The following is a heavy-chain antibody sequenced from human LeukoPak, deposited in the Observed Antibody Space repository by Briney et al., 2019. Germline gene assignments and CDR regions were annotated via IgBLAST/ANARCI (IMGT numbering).Heavy chain of an antibody. CDR2: ISAYNGST. CDR1: GYTFTSYG. Sequence: ASVKVSCKASGYTFTSYGISWVRQAPGQGLEWMGWISAYNGSTNYAQKLQGRITMTTDTSTSTAYMELRSLRSDDTAVYYCARDPARDYDFWSGYNPPLDYYYGMDVWGQGTTVTVSS. CDR3: ARDPARDYDFWSGYNPPLDYYYGMDV. V-gene: IGHV1-18*01. J-gene: IGHJ6*02. D-gene: IGHD3-3*01.